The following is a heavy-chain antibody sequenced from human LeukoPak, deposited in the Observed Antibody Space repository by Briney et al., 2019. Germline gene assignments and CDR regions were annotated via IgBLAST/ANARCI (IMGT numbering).Heavy chain of an antibody. CDR2: IYYSGST. J-gene: IGHJ2*01. CDR3: ARVSGRFTWYFDL. V-gene: IGHV4-59*08. CDR1: GGSISSYY. Sequence: SETLSLTCTVSGGSISSYYWSWIRQPPGKGLEWIGYIYYSGSTNYNPSLKSRVTISVDTSKNQFSLKLSSVTAADTAVYYCARVSGRFTWYFDLWGRGTLVTVSS.